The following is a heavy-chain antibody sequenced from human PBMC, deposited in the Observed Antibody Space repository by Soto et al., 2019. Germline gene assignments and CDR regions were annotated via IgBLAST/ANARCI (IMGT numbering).Heavy chain of an antibody. CDR1: GFTVSSNY. J-gene: IGHJ5*02. Sequence: GGSLRLSCAASGFTVSSNYMSWVRQAPGKGLEWVSVIYSGGSTYYADSVKGRFTISRDNSKNTVYLQMNSLRAEDSAVYYCAREYSDGWFDPWGQGTLVTVS. V-gene: IGHV3-66*01. D-gene: IGHD2-21*01. CDR2: IYSGGST. CDR3: AREYSDGWFDP.